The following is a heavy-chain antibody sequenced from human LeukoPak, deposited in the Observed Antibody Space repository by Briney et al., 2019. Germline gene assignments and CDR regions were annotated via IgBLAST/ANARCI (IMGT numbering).Heavy chain of an antibody. V-gene: IGHV3-23*01. J-gene: IGHJ3*02. Sequence: GGSLRLSCAASGFTFSNAWMSWVRQAPGKGLEWVSAISGSGGSTYYADSVKGRFTISRDNSKNTLYLQMNSLRAEDTAVYYCATHRGYCSSTSCLHDAFDIWGQGTMVTVSS. CDR1: GFTFSNAW. CDR3: ATHRGYCSSTSCLHDAFDI. CDR2: ISGSGGST. D-gene: IGHD2-2*01.